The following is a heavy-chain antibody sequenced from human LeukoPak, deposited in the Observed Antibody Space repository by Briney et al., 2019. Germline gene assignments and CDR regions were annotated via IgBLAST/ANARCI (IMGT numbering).Heavy chain of an antibody. CDR2: ISYNSGSI. D-gene: IGHD5-18*01. CDR3: AKVGPVSSYGFGFFNY. J-gene: IGHJ4*02. V-gene: IGHV3-9*01. CDR1: GFTFDDYA. Sequence: SLRLSCAASGFTFDDYAMHWDRQAPGKGLEWVSGISYNSGSINYAESVKGRFTISRDNAKNSLYLQMNSLTVEDTALYYCAKVGPVSSYGFGFFNYWGRGTLVTVSS.